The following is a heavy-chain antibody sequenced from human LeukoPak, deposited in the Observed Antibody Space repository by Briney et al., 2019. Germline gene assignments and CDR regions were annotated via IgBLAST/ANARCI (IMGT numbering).Heavy chain of an antibody. V-gene: IGHV3-23*01. CDR3: AKGKRVFGVVIVNFDY. CDR2: ISGSGGST. Sequence: PGGSLRLSCAASGFTFSSYAISWVRQAPGKRLEWVSAISGSGGSTYSADSVKGRLTLSRDNSKNTLNLQMNSLRAEDTAVYYCAKGKRVFGVVIVNFDYWGQGTLVTVSS. J-gene: IGHJ4*02. CDR1: GFTFSSYA. D-gene: IGHD3-3*01.